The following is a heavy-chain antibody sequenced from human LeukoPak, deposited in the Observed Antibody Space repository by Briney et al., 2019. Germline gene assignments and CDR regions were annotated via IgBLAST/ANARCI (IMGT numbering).Heavy chain of an antibody. CDR1: GFTFSSYA. Sequence: GGSLRLSCAASGFTFSSYAMHWVRQAPGKGLEWVAVISYDGSNKYYADSVKGRFTISRDNSKNTLYLQMNSLRAEDTAMHYCARHSGYDFWSGYYSHFDLWGRGTLVTVSS. V-gene: IGHV3-30-3*01. J-gene: IGHJ2*01. D-gene: IGHD3-3*01. CDR2: ISYDGSNK. CDR3: ARHSGYDFWSGYYSHFDL.